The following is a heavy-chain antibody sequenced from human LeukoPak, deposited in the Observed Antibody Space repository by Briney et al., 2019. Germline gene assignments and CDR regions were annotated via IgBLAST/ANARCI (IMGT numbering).Heavy chain of an antibody. J-gene: IGHJ6*02. CDR3: AREDAIAAIHYYYYYGMDV. Sequence: GASVKVSCKASGYTFTSYGISWVRQAPGQGLEWMGWISAYNGNTNYAQKLQGRVTMTTDTSTSTAYMELRSLRSDDTAVYYCAREDAIAAIHYYYYYGMDVWGQGTTVTVSS. V-gene: IGHV1-18*01. D-gene: IGHD6-25*01. CDR1: GYTFTSYG. CDR2: ISAYNGNT.